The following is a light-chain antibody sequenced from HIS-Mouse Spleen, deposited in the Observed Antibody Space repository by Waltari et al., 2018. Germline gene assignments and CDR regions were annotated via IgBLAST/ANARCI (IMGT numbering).Light chain of an antibody. CDR1: ALPKTS. V-gene: IGLV3-10*01. Sequence: SYELTQPPSVSVSPGQTARITCSGAALPKTSAYWYQQKSGPAPVLVIYEDSKRPSGIPERFYGSSSGTMATLTISGAQVEDEADYYCYSTDSSGNHRVFGGGTKLTVL. J-gene: IGLJ2*01. CDR3: YSTDSSGNHRV. CDR2: EDS.